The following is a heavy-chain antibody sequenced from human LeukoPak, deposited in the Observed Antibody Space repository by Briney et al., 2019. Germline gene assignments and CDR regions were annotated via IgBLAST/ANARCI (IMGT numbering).Heavy chain of an antibody. CDR3: ASYGDYVGGISYYFDY. Sequence: SETLSLTCTVSGGSISSYYWSWIRQPPGKGLEWIGYIYYSGSTNYNPSLKSRVTISVDTSKNQFSLKLSSVTAADTAVYYCASYGDYVGGISYYFDYWGQGTLVTVSS. J-gene: IGHJ4*02. V-gene: IGHV4-59*01. D-gene: IGHD4-17*01. CDR2: IYYSGST. CDR1: GGSISSYY.